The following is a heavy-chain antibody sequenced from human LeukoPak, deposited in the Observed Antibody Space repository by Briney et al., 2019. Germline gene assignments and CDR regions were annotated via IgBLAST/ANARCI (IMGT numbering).Heavy chain of an antibody. CDR1: GFTFSSYA. Sequence: GGSLRLSCAASGFTFSSYAMSWVRQAPGKGLEWVSAISGSGGSTYYADSVKGRFTIPRDNSKNTLYLQMNSLRAEDTAVYYCAKSPTPMNYYDSSGYYSGGWFDYWGQGTLVTVSS. CDR2: ISGSGGST. CDR3: AKSPTPMNYYDSSGYYSGGWFDY. D-gene: IGHD3-22*01. V-gene: IGHV3-23*01. J-gene: IGHJ4*02.